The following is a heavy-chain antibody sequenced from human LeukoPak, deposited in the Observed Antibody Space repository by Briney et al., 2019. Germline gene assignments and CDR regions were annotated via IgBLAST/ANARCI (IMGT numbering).Heavy chain of an antibody. CDR2: ISTSSIYI. Sequence: GGSLRLSCAASGFTFSSYSMNWVRQAPGKGLEWVSSISTSSIYIYYADSVKGRFTISRGNAKSSLYLQMNSLRAEDTAVYYCPRGPANAAPADNWFAPWGQGPLVTVS. V-gene: IGHV3-21*01. CDR3: PRGPANAAPADNWFAP. CDR1: GFTFSSYS. D-gene: IGHD2-2*01. J-gene: IGHJ5*02.